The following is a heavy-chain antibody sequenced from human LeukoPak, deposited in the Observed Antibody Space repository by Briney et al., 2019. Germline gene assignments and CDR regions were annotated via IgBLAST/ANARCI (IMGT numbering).Heavy chain of an antibody. CDR2: IYTSGST. D-gene: IGHD2-15*01. V-gene: IGHV4-4*07. CDR1: GGSISSYY. J-gene: IGHJ3*02. Sequence: KPSETLSLTCTVSGGSISSYYWSWIRQPAGKGLEWIGRIYTSGSTNYNPSLKSRVTISVDKSKHQFSLKLSSVTAADTAVYYCARDLVGAAIWAFDIWGQGTMVTVSS. CDR3: ARDLVGAAIWAFDI.